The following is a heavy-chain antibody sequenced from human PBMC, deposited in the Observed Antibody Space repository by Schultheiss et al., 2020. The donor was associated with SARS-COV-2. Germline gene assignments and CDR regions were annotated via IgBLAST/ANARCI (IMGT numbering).Heavy chain of an antibody. V-gene: IGHV4-34*01. CDR2: INDSGGT. J-gene: IGHJ6*03. Sequence: SQTLSLTCAVYGGSFSGFSWSWIRQSPGEGLEWIGEINDSGGTTYNPSLKSRVTISVDRSKNQFSLKLSSVTAADTAVYYCARAKSYYYYMDVWGKGTTVTVSS. CDR1: GGSFSGFS. CDR3: ARAKSYYYYMDV.